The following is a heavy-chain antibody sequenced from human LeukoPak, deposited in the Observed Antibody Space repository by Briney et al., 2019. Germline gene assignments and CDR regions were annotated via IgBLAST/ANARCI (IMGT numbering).Heavy chain of an antibody. CDR2: INPNSGGT. CDR1: GYTFTGYY. CDR3: ARDRGSGSSWYVYYYYYMDV. J-gene: IGHJ6*03. D-gene: IGHD6-13*01. V-gene: IGHV1-2*02. Sequence: GASVKVSCKASGYTFTGYYMHWVRQAPGQGLEWMGWINPNSGGTNYAQKFQGRVTMTRDTSISTAYMELSRLRSDDKAGYYCARDRGSGSSWYVYYYYYMDVWGKGTTVTVSS.